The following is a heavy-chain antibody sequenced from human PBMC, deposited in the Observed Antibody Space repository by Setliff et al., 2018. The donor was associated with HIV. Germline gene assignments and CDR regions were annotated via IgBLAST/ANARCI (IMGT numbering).Heavy chain of an antibody. D-gene: IGHD4-4*01. CDR1: GYSISSDYW. CDR2: IYHSVNT. J-gene: IGHJ4*02. Sequence: SETLSLTCTVSGYSISSDYWWGWIRQPPGKGLEWIGSIYHSVNTYYNPSLKSRVIISVDMSKNQFSLKLTSVTAADTDVFYCARSVMTTTNYFDYWGPGTLVTVSS. CDR3: ARSVMTTTNYFDY. V-gene: IGHV4-38-2*02.